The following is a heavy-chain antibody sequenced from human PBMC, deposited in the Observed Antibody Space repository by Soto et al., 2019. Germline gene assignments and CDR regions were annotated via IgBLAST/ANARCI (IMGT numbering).Heavy chain of an antibody. CDR3: AKSVGATVNYYFDY. D-gene: IGHD4-17*01. CDR2: ISWTSDSR. J-gene: IGHJ4*02. CDR1: GFTFVDYA. V-gene: IGHV3-9*01. Sequence: GGSLRLSCAASGFTFVDYAMHWVRHTPGKGLEWVSGISWTSDSRGYADSVKGRFTISRDNARNSLYLQLHSLRTEDTALYYCAKSVGATVNYYFDYWGQGTLVTVSS.